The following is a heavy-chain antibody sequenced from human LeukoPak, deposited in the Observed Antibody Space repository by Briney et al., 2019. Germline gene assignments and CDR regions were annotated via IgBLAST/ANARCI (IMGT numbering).Heavy chain of an antibody. CDR1: GFTFSSHG. D-gene: IGHD1-26*01. CDR3: ASHPPIELRDYSYYMDV. CDR2: IRYDGSNK. V-gene: IGHV3-30*02. J-gene: IGHJ6*03. Sequence: PGGSLRLSCAASGFTFSSHGMHWVRQAPGKGLEWVAFIRYDGSNKYYADSVKGRFTISRDTSKDTLYLQMNSLRAEDTAVYYCASHPPIELRDYSYYMDVWGKGTTVTVSS.